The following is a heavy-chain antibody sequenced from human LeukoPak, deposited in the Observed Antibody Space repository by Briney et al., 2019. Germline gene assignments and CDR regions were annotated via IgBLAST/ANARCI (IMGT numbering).Heavy chain of an antibody. D-gene: IGHD2-15*01. CDR3: ARGYCSGGRCEYEYDYYYGRDV. J-gene: IGHJ6*02. CDR2: IISSSSYI. CDR1: GFTFSSYS. V-gene: IGHV3-21*01. Sequence: GGSLRLSCAASGFTFSSYSMSSVRQAPGKGLEWVSSIISSSSYINYAESVKGRFTISRDNAKNSLYLQMNSLRAEDTAVYYWARGYCSGGRCEYEYDYYYGRDVWGQGTTVTVSS.